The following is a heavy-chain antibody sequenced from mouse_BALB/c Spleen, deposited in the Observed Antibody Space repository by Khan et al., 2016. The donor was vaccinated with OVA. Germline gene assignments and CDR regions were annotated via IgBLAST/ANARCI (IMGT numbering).Heavy chain of an antibody. D-gene: IGHD2-4*01. CDR1: GFSLTTYG. Sequence: QVQLKESGPGLVQPSQSLSITCTVSGFSLTTYGVHWVRQSPGKGLEWLGVIWSGGSTDYNAAFISRLSISKDNSKSQVFFKMNSLQANDTAIYYCARNYDDDEGLAYWGQGTLVTVSA. CDR3: ARNYDDDEGLAY. CDR2: IWSGGST. V-gene: IGHV2-2*02. J-gene: IGHJ3*01.